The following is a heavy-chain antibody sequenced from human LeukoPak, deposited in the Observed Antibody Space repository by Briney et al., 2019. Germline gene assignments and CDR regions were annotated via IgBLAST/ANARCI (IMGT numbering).Heavy chain of an antibody. J-gene: IGHJ4*02. V-gene: IGHV3-15*01. D-gene: IGHD5-12*01. CDR3: TTDVGYSGYDSGY. CDR1: GFTFSNAW. Sequence: GGALRLSCAASGFTFSNAWMSWVRQAPGKGLAWVGRITSKTDGGTTDYAAPVKGRFTISRDDSKNTLYLQMNSLKTEDTAVYYCTTDVGYSGYDSGYWGQGTLVTVSS. CDR2: ITSKTDGGTT.